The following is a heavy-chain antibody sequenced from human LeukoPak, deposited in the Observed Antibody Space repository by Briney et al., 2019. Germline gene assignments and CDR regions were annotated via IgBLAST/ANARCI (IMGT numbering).Heavy chain of an antibody. J-gene: IGHJ4*02. CDR3: ARVKDHRGIAVAGSDY. Sequence: GGSLRLSCAASGFTFSSYSMKWVRQAPGKGLEWVASISTSSSHIYYADSLKGRFTISRDNAKNSMYLQMNSLRTEDTAVYYCARVKDHRGIAVAGSDYWGQGTLVTVSS. D-gene: IGHD6-13*01. CDR2: ISTSSSHI. V-gene: IGHV3-21*01. CDR1: GFTFSSYS.